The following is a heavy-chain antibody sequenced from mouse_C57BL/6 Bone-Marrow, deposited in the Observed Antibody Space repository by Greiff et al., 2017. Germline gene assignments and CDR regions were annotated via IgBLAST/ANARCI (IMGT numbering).Heavy chain of an antibody. V-gene: IGHV1-78*01. CDR3: ARGLYYGRSTRYFDV. CDR2: IYPRDGST. CDR1: GYTFTDHT. Sequence: QVQLQQSDAELVKPGASVTISCKVSGYTFTDHTIHWMKQRPEQGLEWIGYIYPRDGSTTYNEKFKGQATLTADKSSSTAYMQLNSLTSEDSAVYFCARGLYYGRSTRYFDVWGTGTTVTVSS. J-gene: IGHJ1*03. D-gene: IGHD1-1*01.